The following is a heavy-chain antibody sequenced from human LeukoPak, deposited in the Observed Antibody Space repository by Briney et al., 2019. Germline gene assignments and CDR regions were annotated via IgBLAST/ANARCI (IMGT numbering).Heavy chain of an antibody. Sequence: SETLSLTCTVSGGSVSSGVYYWIWVRQHPETGLEWIGYIYYSGSAYYNPSLKSRLTMSLDTSKNQFSLNLSSVTAADTAVYYCTRGDRFLTYWNYFDYWGQGRLVTVSS. J-gene: IGHJ4*02. CDR3: TRGDRFLTYWNYFDY. D-gene: IGHD3-3*01. CDR1: GGSVSSGVYY. V-gene: IGHV4-31*03. CDR2: IYYSGSA.